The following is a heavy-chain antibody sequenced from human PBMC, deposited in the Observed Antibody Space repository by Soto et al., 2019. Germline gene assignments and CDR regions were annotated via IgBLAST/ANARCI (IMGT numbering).Heavy chain of an antibody. CDR3: ARVSSGWYRGNFDY. CDR2: IWYDGSNK. J-gene: IGHJ4*02. CDR1: GFTFSSYG. Sequence: GGSLRLSCAASGFTFSSYGMHWVRQAPGKGLEWVAVIWYDGSNKYYADSVKGRFTISRDNSKNTLYLQMNSLRAEDTAMYYCARVSSGWYRGNFDYWGQGTQVTVSS. D-gene: IGHD6-19*01. V-gene: IGHV3-33*08.